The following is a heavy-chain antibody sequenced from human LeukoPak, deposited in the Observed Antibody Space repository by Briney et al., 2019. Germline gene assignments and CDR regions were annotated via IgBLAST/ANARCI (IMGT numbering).Heavy chain of an antibody. CDR2: IYYSGST. CDR3: ARIVFRGSYRFDY. Sequence: GSLRLSCAASGFTFSSYWMSWIRQPPGKGLEWIGNIYYSGSTYYNPSLKSRVTISVDTSNNHFSLKLSSVTAADTAVYCCARIVFRGSYRFDYWGQGTLLTVSS. D-gene: IGHD1-26*01. V-gene: IGHV4-59*04. J-gene: IGHJ4*02. CDR1: GFTFSSYW.